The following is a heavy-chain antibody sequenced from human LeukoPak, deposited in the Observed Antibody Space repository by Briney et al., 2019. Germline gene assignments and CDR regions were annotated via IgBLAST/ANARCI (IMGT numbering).Heavy chain of an antibody. CDR3: ARMGESYCSSTSCPYNWFDP. J-gene: IGHJ5*02. Sequence: ASVKVSCKASGYTFTSYAMNWVRQAPGQGLEWMGWINTNTGNPTYAQGFTGRFVFSLDTSVSTASLQISSLKAEDTAVYYCARMGESYCSSTSCPYNWFDPWGQGTLVTVSS. CDR1: GYTFTSYA. V-gene: IGHV7-4-1*02. CDR2: INTNTGNP. D-gene: IGHD2-2*01.